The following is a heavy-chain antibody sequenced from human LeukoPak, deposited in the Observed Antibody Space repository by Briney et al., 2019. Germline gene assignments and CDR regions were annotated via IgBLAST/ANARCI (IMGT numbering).Heavy chain of an antibody. J-gene: IGHJ4*02. V-gene: IGHV4-39*07. D-gene: IGHD3-22*01. CDR3: ARDYYDSSGYLHDY. Sequence: SETLSLTCTVSGGSISSSSYYWGWIRQPPGKGLEWIGSIYYSGSTYYNPSLKSRVTISVDTSKNQFSLKLSSVTAAGTAVYYCARDYYDSSGYLHDYWGQGTLVTVSS. CDR2: IYYSGST. CDR1: GGSISSSSYY.